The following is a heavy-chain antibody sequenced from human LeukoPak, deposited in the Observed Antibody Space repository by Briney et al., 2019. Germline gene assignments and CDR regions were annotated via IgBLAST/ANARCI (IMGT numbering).Heavy chain of an antibody. CDR3: AHGFNYYDSHPIVPFDY. D-gene: IGHD3-22*01. CDR2: LYWDDDK. V-gene: IGHV2-5*02. CDR1: GFSLSTSGVG. Sequence: SGPTLVNPTQTLTLTCTFSGFSLSTSGVGVGWIRQPPGKALQWLAFLYWDDDKRYSPSLKSRLTITKDTSKNQVVLTMTNMDPVDTATYYCAHGFNYYDSHPIVPFDYWGQGTLVTVSS. J-gene: IGHJ4*02.